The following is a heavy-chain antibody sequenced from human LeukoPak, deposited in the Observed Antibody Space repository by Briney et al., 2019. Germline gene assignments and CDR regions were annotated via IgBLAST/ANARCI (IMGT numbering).Heavy chain of an antibody. CDR1: GDSIISYY. J-gene: IGHJ6*02. CDR3: ARFPQEVASGSPYGMDV. D-gene: IGHD3-10*01. V-gene: IGHV4-59*01. Sequence: SSETLSLTCTVSGDSIISYYWSWIRQPPGKGLEWIAYIYYSGRTNYNPSLKSRVTISVDTSKNQFSLKLSSVTAADAAVYYCARFPQEVASGSPYGMDVWGQGTTVTVSS. CDR2: IYYSGRT.